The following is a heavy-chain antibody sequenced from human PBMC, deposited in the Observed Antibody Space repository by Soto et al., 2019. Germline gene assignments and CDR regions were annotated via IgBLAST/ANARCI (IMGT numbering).Heavy chain of an antibody. CDR1: GFVWTDEY. V-gene: IGHV3-11*06. CDR2: ITVTSSYT. J-gene: IGHJ6*02. CDR3: ARDRIPTGMDV. Sequence: SLRLSCAASGFVWTDEYMTWIPQAPGKGLEWVSYITVTSSYTYYADSVKGRFTISRDNSKNTLYLQMNSLRAEDTAVYYCARDRIPTGMDVWGQGTTVTVSS.